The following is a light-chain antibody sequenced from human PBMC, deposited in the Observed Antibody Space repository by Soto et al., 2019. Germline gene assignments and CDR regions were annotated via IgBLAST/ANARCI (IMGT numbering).Light chain of an antibody. CDR2: DVS. CDR3: CSYSSSSTLEV. J-gene: IGLJ2*01. CDR1: SSDVGNYNY. V-gene: IGLV2-14*01. Sequence: QSALTQPASVSGSPGQSITISCTGTSSDVGNYNYVSWYQQYPGKAPKFIIYDVSNRPSGVSNRFSGSKSGNTASLTISGLQAEDEADYYCCSYSSSSTLEVFGGGTKLTVL.